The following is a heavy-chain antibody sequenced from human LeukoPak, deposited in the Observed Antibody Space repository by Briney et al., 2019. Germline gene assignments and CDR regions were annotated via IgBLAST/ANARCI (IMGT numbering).Heavy chain of an antibody. CDR1: GFSFSSYW. V-gene: IGHV3-74*01. CDR3: AKGQLRY. J-gene: IGHJ4*02. Sequence: GGSLRLSCAASGFSFSSYWMHWVRQPPGKGLVWVSQINTDGSSTNYADAVEGRFTISRDNSKNTLYLQMNSLRAEDTAVYYCAKGQLRYWGQGTLVTVSS. CDR2: INTDGSST. D-gene: IGHD4-11*01.